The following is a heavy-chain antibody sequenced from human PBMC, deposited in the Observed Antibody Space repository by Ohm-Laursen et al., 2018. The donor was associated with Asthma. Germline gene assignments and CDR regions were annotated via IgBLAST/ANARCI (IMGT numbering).Heavy chain of an antibody. J-gene: IGHJ4*02. V-gene: IGHV3-48*01. CDR2: ITPSSSPI. CDR1: GFTFSSSY. Sequence: GSLRLSCAASGFTFSSSYMVWVRQVPGKGLECISYITPSSSPIHYSDSVKGRFTISRENAKNSLYLQMNSLKTEDTAVYYCTTLGSSGWYSEDYWGQGTLVTVSS. D-gene: IGHD6-19*01. CDR3: TTLGSSGWYSEDY.